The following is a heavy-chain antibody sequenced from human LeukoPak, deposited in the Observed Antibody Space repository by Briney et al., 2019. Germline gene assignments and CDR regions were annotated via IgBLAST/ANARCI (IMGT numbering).Heavy chain of an antibody. CDR1: GYTFTSYD. CDR2: MNPNSGNT. V-gene: IGHV1-8*01. CDR3: ARVEYISGYSHVY. J-gene: IGHJ4*02. D-gene: IGHD3-22*01. Sequence: ASVKVSCKASGYTFTSYDINWVRQATGQGLEWMGWMNPNSGNTGYAQKFQGRVAMTRNIFISTAYMELSSLRSEDTAVYYCARVEYISGYSHVYWGQGTLVTVSS.